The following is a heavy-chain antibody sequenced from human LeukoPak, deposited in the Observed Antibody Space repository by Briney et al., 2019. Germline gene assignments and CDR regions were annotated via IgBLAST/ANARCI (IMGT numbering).Heavy chain of an antibody. CDR2: INHSGST. CDR3: ARHYYDNSGFLSYFDY. J-gene: IGHJ4*02. D-gene: IGHD3-22*01. V-gene: IGHV4-34*01. Sequence: SETLSLTCAVYGGSFSGYYWSWIRQPPGKGLEWIGEINHSGSTNYNPSLKSRVTISVDTSKNQFSLKLSSVTAADTAVYYCARHYYDNSGFLSYFDYWGQGTLVTVSS. CDR1: GGSFSGYY.